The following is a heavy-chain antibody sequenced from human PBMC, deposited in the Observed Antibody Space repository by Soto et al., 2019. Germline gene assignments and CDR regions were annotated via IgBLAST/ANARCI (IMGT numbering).Heavy chain of an antibody. CDR2: ISGTSRYI. J-gene: IGHJ4*02. V-gene: IGHV3-21*06. D-gene: IGHD3-10*01. Sequence: GGSLRLSCTVSGFTFSAFSLNWVRQVPGKGLEWISSISGTSRYIDYADSVKGRFTISRDNTNNSVSLQMSRLRTGDTGLYYCASAMTMGWSPQGYWGQGTPVTVSA. CDR1: GFTFSAFS. CDR3: ASAMTMGWSPQGY.